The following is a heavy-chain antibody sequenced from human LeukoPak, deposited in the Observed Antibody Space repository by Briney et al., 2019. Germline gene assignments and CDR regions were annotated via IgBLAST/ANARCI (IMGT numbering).Heavy chain of an antibody. J-gene: IGHJ3*02. V-gene: IGHV4-59*01. D-gene: IGHD6-19*01. CDR3: AREYLNSSGWYSPGYELYDI. CDR1: GGSISSYY. CDR2: IYYSGST. Sequence: SETPSLTCTVSGGSISSYYWSWIRQPPGKGLEWIGYIYYSGSTNYNPSLKSRVTISVDTSKNQFSLKLSSVTAADTAVYYCAREYLNSSGWYSPGYELYDIWGQGTMVPVSS.